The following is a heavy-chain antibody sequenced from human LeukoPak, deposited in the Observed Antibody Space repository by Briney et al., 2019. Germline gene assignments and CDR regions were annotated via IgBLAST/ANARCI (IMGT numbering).Heavy chain of an antibody. D-gene: IGHD6-13*01. CDR1: GGTFSSYA. J-gene: IGHJ6*03. V-gene: IGHV1-8*03. CDR3: ARGTRSRQHRLYYYYYYMDV. Sequence: GSSVKVSCKASGGTFSSYAISWVRQAPGQGLEWMGWMNPNSGNTGYAQKFQGRVTITRNTSISTAYMELSSLRSEDTAVYYCARGTRSRQHRLYYYYYYMDVWGKGTTVTVSS. CDR2: MNPNSGNT.